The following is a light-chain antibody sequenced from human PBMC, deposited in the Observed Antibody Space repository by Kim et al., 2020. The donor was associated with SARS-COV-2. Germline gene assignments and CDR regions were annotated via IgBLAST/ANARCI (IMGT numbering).Light chain of an antibody. CDR1: QSISNN. CDR2: GAS. J-gene: IGKJ2*01. CDR3: QQYTNWPPYT. Sequence: VSPGERATRSCRSSQSISNNLAWYQQKPGQAPRLLIYGASTRATDIPARFSGSGSGTEFSLTISSLQSEDFAIYYCQQYTNWPPYTFGQGTKLEI. V-gene: IGKV3-15*01.